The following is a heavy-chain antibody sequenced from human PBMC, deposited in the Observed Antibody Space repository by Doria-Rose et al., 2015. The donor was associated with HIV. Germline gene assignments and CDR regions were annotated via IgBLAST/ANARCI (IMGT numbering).Heavy chain of an antibody. J-gene: IGHJ4*02. CDR3: ARVLSGTYDY. CDR2: IFYTGST. D-gene: IGHD1-26*01. CDR1: GGSISHYY. Sequence: QVQLVESGPGLVKPSETLSLTCSVSGGSISHYYWSWIRQPPGKGLEYIGDIFYTGSTNYSPFLKSRVSISIDTSKNKFSLRLSSVTAADTAVYYCARVLSGTYDYWGQGTLVTVSS. V-gene: IGHV4-59*01.